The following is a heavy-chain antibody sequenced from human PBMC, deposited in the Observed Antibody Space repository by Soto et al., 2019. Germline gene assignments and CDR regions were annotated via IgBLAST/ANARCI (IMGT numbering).Heavy chain of an antibody. CDR3: ARGSGSYTQYYYYYGMDV. CDR1: GGSLSGYY. CDR2: FYSSGSP. V-gene: IGHV4-59*01. D-gene: IGHD1-26*01. Sequence: SETLSLTCTVSGGSLSGYYWSWIRQPPGKGLEWIGDFYSSGSPHHNPSLKNRVSISVDTSNNQFSLKLSSVTAADTAVYYCARGSGSYTQYYYYYGMDVWGQGTTVTVSS. J-gene: IGHJ6*02.